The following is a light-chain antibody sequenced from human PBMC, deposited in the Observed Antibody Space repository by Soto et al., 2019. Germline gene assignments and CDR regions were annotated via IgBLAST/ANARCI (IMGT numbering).Light chain of an antibody. Sequence: QSALTQPPSASGSPGQSVTISCTGTSSDVGGYKYVSWYQQYPGKAPKLMIYAVNKRPSGVPDRFSGSKSGNTASLTVSGLQAEDEADYYCSSYAGSNNYVLGTGTKVTVL. CDR1: SSDVGGYKY. CDR2: AVN. J-gene: IGLJ1*01. CDR3: SSYAGSNNYV. V-gene: IGLV2-8*01.